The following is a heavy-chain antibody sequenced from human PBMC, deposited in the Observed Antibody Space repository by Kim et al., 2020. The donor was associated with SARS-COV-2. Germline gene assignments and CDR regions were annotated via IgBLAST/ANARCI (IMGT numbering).Heavy chain of an antibody. Sequence: ASVKVSCKASGYTFTGYGIHWVRQAPGQGLEWMGWINPYSGDTNYAQKFQGRVTMTRDTSISTPYMELTSLRSDDTAVYYCARSAHFWSGHYLDLWGQGTLLTVST. CDR1: GYTFTGYG. CDR2: INPYSGDT. D-gene: IGHD3-3*01. J-gene: IGHJ1*01. CDR3: ARSAHFWSGHYLDL. V-gene: IGHV1-2*02.